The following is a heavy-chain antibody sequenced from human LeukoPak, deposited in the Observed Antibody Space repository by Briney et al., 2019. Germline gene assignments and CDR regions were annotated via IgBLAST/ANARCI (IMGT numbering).Heavy chain of an antibody. CDR1: GYTFTGYY. CDR3: ARDGDLNGRTRAHY. D-gene: IGHD7-27*01. CDR2: INPNSGGT. V-gene: IGHV1-2*02. J-gene: IGHJ4*02. Sequence: ASVKVSCKASGYTFTGYYMHWVRQAPGQGLEWMGWINPNSGGTNYAQKFQGRVTMTRDTSISTAYMELSRLTPDDTAVYYCARDGDLNGRTRAHYWGQGTLVTVSS.